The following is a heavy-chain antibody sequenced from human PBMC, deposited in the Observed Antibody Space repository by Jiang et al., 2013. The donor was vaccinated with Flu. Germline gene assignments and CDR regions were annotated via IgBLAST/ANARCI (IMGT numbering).Heavy chain of an antibody. CDR2: INAGNGNT. J-gene: IGHJ3*02. V-gene: IGHV1-3*01. D-gene: IGHD1-26*01. CDR1: GYTFTSYA. Sequence: SGAEVKKPGASVKVSCKASGYTFTSYAMHWVRQAPGQRLEWMGWINAGNGNTKYSQKFQGRVTITRDTSASTAYMELSSLRSEDTAVYYCARDHRLGGSYLRAFDIWGQGTMVTVSS. CDR3: ARDHRLGGSYLRAFDI.